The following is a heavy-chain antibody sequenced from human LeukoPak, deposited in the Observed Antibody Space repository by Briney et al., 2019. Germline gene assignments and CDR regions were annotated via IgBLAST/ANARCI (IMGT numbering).Heavy chain of an antibody. CDR3: ARLIRPYFDY. J-gene: IGHJ4*02. CDR2: IKQDGSEK. CDR1: GFTFSTYW. Sequence: GGSLRFSCVASGFTFSTYWMSWVRQAPGKGLKWVASIKQDGSEKYYVDSVKGRFTISRDNAKNSLYLQMNSLRAEDTAVYYCARLIRPYFDYWGQGTLVTVSS. V-gene: IGHV3-7*05.